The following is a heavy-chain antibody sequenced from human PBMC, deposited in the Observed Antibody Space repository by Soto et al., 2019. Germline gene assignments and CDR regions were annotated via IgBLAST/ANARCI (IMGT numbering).Heavy chain of an antibody. Sequence: QLVESGGGLIQPGVSLRLSCAASGFTVTRDYMTWVRLTPGKGLECVSTIHTGGKTYYTDSVKGRFTVSRDESKNTLHLQMITLRVEATAVYYCATGGSKRVRGAIVEVFHLEFWGRGTVVSVSS. CDR1: GFTVTRDY. J-gene: IGHJ4*02. CDR3: ATGGSKRVRGAIVEVFHLEF. CDR2: IHTGGKT. D-gene: IGHD3-10*01. V-gene: IGHV3-53*02.